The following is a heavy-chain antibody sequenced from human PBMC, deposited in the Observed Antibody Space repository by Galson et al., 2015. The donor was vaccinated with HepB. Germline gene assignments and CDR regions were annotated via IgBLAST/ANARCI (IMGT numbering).Heavy chain of an antibody. J-gene: IGHJ6*02. CDR3: ARGGGERDDIWSGYYRWNEGYYFGMDV. V-gene: IGHV3-48*01. D-gene: IGHD3-3*01. CDR1: GFTFSSYS. CDR2: ISSSSSTI. Sequence: SLRLSCAASGFTFSSYSMNWVRQAPGKGLEWVSYISSSSSTIYYADSVKGRFTISRDNAKNSLYLQMNSLRAEDTAVYYCARGGGERDDIWSGYYRWNEGYYFGMDVRGQGTTVTVSS.